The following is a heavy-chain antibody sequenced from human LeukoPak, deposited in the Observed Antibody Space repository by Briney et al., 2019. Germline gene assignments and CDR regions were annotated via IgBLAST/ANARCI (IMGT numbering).Heavy chain of an antibody. CDR3: AKDLQNAYGLDV. CDR1: GYTFTGYY. J-gene: IGHJ6*02. Sequence: ASVKVSCKASGYTFTGYYMHWVRQAPGQGLEWMGWINPNSGGTNYAQKFQGRVTMTRDTSISTAYMELSRLRSDDTAVYYCAKDLQNAYGLDVWGQGTTVTVSS. CDR2: INPNSGGT. V-gene: IGHV1-2*02.